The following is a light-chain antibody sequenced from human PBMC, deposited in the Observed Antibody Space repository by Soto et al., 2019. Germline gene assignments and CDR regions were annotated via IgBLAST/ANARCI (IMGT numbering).Light chain of an antibody. CDR3: QQFNSWSTWT. J-gene: IGKJ1*01. V-gene: IGKV1-5*03. Sequence: DIQMTQSPPTLSESVGDRVTITCRASQNIKSWLAWYQQKPGKAPKLLIYKASSLESGVPSRFSGRGYGTEFTLTVSSLQPDDFATYYCQQFNSWSTWTLGQGTKVE. CDR2: KAS. CDR1: QNIKSW.